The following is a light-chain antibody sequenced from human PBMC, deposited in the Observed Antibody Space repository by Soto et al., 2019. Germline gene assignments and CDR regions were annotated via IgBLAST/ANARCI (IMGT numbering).Light chain of an antibody. CDR3: QQYNSYSRT. Sequence: DIQMTQSPSTLSASVGDRVTITCRASQSISSWLAWYQQKPGKAPKLLIYNASSLESGVPTRFSGSGSGTEFPLTISILQHDDFATYYCQQYNSYSRTFGQGTKVEIK. CDR1: QSISSW. CDR2: NAS. V-gene: IGKV1-5*03. J-gene: IGKJ1*01.